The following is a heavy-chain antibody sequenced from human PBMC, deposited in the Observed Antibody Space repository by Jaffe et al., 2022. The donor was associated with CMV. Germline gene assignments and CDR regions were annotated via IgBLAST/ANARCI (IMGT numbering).Heavy chain of an antibody. D-gene: IGHD2-2*01. V-gene: IGHV4-31*03. CDR1: GGSISSGGYY. J-gene: IGHJ6*02. CDR3: ARDQRVVVVPAAILSQSYGMDV. CDR2: IYYSGST. Sequence: QVQLQESGPGLVKPSQTLSLTCTVSGGSISSGGYYWSWIRQHPGKGLEWIGYIYYSGSTYYNPSLKSRVTISVDTSKNQFSLKLSSVTAADTAVYYCARDQRVVVVPAAILSQSYGMDVWGQGTTVTVSS.